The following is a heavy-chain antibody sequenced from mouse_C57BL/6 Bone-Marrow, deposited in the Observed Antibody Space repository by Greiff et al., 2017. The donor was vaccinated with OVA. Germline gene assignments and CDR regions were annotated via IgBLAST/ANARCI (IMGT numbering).Heavy chain of an antibody. D-gene: IGHD1-1*01. CDR1: G. CDR3: ARRIYYYGSSFVFDY. CDR2: ILPGSGST. V-gene: IGHV1-9*01. J-gene: IGHJ2*01. Sequence: VQLQQSGAELMKPGASVKLSCKATGLEWIGEILPGSGSTNYNEKFKGKATFTADTSSNTAYMQLSSLTTEDSAIYYCARRIYYYGSSFVFDYWGQGTTLTVSS.